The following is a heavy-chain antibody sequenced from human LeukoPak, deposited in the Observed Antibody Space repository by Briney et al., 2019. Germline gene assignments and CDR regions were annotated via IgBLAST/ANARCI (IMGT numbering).Heavy chain of an antibody. J-gene: IGHJ4*02. D-gene: IGHD6-19*01. Sequence: GGSLRLSCAASGFTFSSYSMNWVRQAPGKGLEWVSPISSSTTYIYYADSVKGRFTISRDNAKNSLYLQMNSLRVEDTAVYYCARDGMSTGWDFDYWGQGTLVTVSS. CDR1: GFTFSSYS. CDR2: ISSSTTYI. CDR3: ARDGMSTGWDFDY. V-gene: IGHV3-21*06.